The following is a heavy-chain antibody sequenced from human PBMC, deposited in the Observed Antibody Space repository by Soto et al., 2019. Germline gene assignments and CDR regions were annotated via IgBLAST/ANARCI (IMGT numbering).Heavy chain of an antibody. CDR2: ISAYNGNT. V-gene: IGHV1-18*01. D-gene: IGHD1-26*01. CDR3: ARASGSSYWFDP. Sequence: QVQLVQSGAEVKKPGASVKVSCKASGYTFTSYGISWVRQAPGQGLEWMGWISAYNGNTNYAQKPQGRVTMSTETSTSTAYMDLRSLRPDDTAVYSCARASGSSYWFDPWGQGTLVTVSS. CDR1: GYTFTSYG. J-gene: IGHJ5*02.